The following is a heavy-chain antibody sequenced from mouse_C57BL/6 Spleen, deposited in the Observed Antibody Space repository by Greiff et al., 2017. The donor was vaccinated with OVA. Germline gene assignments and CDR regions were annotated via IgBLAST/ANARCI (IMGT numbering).Heavy chain of an antibody. V-gene: IGHV5-4*01. D-gene: IGHD2-3*01. Sequence: EVKLMESGGGLVKPGGSLKLSCAASGFTFSSYAMSWVRQTPEKRLEWVATISDGGSYTYYPDNVKGRFTISRDNAKNNLYLQMSHLKSEDTAMYYCARDDGYYPYFDYWGQGTTLTVSS. CDR2: ISDGGSYT. CDR1: GFTFSSYA. J-gene: IGHJ2*01. CDR3: ARDDGYYPYFDY.